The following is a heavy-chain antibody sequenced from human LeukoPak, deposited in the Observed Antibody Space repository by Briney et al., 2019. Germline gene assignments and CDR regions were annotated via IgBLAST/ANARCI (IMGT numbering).Heavy chain of an antibody. J-gene: IGHJ4*02. CDR3: ARDQMAATGFDY. Sequence: SETLSLTCAVSGYSISSGYYWGWIRQPPGKGLEWIGSIYHSGSTYYNPSLKSRVTISVDTSKNQFSLKLSSVTAADTAVYYCARDQMAATGFDYWGQGTLVTVPS. CDR1: GYSISSGYY. CDR2: IYHSGST. V-gene: IGHV4-38-2*02. D-gene: IGHD1-26*01.